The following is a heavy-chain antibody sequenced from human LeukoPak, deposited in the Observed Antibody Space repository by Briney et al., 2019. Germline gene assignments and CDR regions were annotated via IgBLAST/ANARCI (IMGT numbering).Heavy chain of an antibody. J-gene: IGHJ4*02. V-gene: IGHV3-49*04. Sequence: GGSLRLSCAASGFTFSSYEMNWVRQAPGRGLEWVGFIRSQAYSGTTEYATSVKDRFTISRDDSKSIAYLQMNSLKTEDTAVYYCTRDIVSISQPYYFDYWGQGTLVTVSS. CDR2: IRSQAYSGTT. D-gene: IGHD2-2*01. CDR3: TRDIVSISQPYYFDY. CDR1: GFTFSSYE.